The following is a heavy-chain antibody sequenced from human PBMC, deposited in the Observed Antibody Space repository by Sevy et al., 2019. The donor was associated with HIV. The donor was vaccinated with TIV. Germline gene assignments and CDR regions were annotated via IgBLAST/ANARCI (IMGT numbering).Heavy chain of an antibody. CDR2: ISWNSATR. CDR3: AKDTSRVVAGTGYFDY. D-gene: IGHD6-19*01. Sequence: GGSLRLSCAASGFTFSNFYMGWIRQAPGKGLEWVSGISWNSATRGYADSVKGRFTISRDNAKNSLYLQMNSLRTEDTALYYCAKDTSRVVAGTGYFDYWGQGTLVTVSS. CDR1: GFTFSNFY. J-gene: IGHJ4*02. V-gene: IGHV3-9*01.